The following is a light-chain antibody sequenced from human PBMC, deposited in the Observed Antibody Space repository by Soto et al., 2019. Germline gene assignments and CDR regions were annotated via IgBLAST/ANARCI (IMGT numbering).Light chain of an antibody. CDR3: CSYAGSSADVV. V-gene: IGLV2-23*02. CDR2: EVT. J-gene: IGLJ2*01. Sequence: QSALTQPASVSGSPGQSITISCTGTSSDVGTYNLVSWYQQHPGKAPKLMIYEVTKRPSGVSHRFSGSKSGNTASLTISGLQAEDEADYYCCSYAGSSADVVFGGGTKVTVL. CDR1: SSDVGTYNL.